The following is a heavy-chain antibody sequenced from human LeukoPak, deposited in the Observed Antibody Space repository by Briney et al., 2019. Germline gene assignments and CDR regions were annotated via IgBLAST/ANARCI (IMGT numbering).Heavy chain of an antibody. V-gene: IGHV1-2*02. CDR2: INPNSGGT. D-gene: IGHD6-19*01. CDR1: GYTFTGYY. Sequence: GASVKVSCKASGYTFTGYYMHWVRQAPGQGLEWMGWINPNSGGTNYAQKFQGRVTMTRDTSISTAYMELSRLRSDDTAVYHCARDSGIYGSGWFNYWGQGTLVTVSS. J-gene: IGHJ4*02. CDR3: ARDSGIYGSGWFNY.